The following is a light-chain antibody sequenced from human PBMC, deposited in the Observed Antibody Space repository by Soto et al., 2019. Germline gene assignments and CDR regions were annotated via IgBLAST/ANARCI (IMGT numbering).Light chain of an antibody. CDR3: QLSYSTFSVT. V-gene: IGKV1-39*01. Sequence: DSQMTPSTSSRSASVGDRDTITCQASQSISSYLNWYQQKPGKAPKHMIYAASSLQSGVPSRFSGSGSGTDFTLTISSLQPEDFATYYCQLSYSTFSVTFGQGTRLEIK. J-gene: IGKJ5*01. CDR1: QSISSY. CDR2: AAS.